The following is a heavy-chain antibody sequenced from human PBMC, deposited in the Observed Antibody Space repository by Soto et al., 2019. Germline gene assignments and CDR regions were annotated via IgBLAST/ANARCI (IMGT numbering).Heavy chain of an antibody. D-gene: IGHD3-16*01. Sequence: EVQLVESGGGLVQPGGSLRLSCAASGFTFSSYCMHWVRQAPGKGLVWVSRINSDGSSTSYADYVKSRFTISRDNAKNTLYLQMNSLRAEDTAVYYGARLPLWGSKPLWGQGALVTVSS. J-gene: IGHJ4*02. CDR2: INSDGSST. V-gene: IGHV3-74*01. CDR3: ARLPLWGSKPL. CDR1: GFTFSSYC.